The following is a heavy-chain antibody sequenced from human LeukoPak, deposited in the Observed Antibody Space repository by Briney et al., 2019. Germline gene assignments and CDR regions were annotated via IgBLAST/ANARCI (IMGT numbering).Heavy chain of an antibody. V-gene: IGHV4-39*07. CDR2: IYYSVTT. CDR3: ARDSSGWYHWFDP. Sequence: SETLSLTCTVSGGSISSSSYYWGWIRQPPGKGLEWIGSIYYSVTTYYNPSLKSRVTISVDTSKNQFSLKLSSVAAADTAVYYCARDSSGWYHWFDPWGQGILVTVSS. CDR1: GGSISSSSYY. D-gene: IGHD6-19*01. J-gene: IGHJ5*02.